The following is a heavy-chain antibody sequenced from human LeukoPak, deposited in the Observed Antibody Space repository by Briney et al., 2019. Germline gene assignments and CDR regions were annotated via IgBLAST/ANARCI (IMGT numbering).Heavy chain of an antibody. J-gene: IGHJ6*03. CDR1: GFTFSNYW. V-gene: IGHV3-74*01. CDR3: ATNRYSSGHFYYYMDV. Sequence: PGGSLRLSCAASGFTFSNYWMHWVRQTPGKGLVWVSRINNDGSTTSYADSVKGRFTISRDNSKNTVYLQMNSLRAEDTAVYHCATNRYSSGHFYYYMDVWGKGTTVTISS. D-gene: IGHD6-19*01. CDR2: INNDGSTT.